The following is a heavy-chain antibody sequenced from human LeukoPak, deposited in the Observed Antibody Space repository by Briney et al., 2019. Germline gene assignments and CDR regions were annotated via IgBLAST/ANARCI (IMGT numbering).Heavy chain of an antibody. CDR1: GFTFSSYG. V-gene: IGHV3-33*06. J-gene: IGHJ3*02. Sequence: GGSLRLSCAASGFTFSSYGMHWLRQAPGKGLEWVAVIWYDGSNKYYADSVKGRFTISRDNSKNTLYLQMNSLRAEDTAVYYCAKADYGDPPGAFDIWGQGTMVTVSS. D-gene: IGHD4-17*01. CDR3: AKADYGDPPGAFDI. CDR2: IWYDGSNK.